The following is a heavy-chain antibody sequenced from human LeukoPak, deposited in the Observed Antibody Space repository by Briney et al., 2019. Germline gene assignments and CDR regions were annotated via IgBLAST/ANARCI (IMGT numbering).Heavy chain of an antibody. CDR1: GFNFNTYT. J-gene: IGHJ5*02. D-gene: IGHD2-2*02. CDR3: ARDYIYCSSTSCYTSNWFDP. CDR2: ISSVSSYI. Sequence: GGSLRLSCAASGFNFNTYTMNWVRQAPGKGLEWVSSISSVSSYIYYADAVHGRFTVSRDNAKYSLYLQMNSLRAEDTAVYYCARDYIYCSSTSCYTSNWFDPWGQGTLVTVSS. V-gene: IGHV3-21*01.